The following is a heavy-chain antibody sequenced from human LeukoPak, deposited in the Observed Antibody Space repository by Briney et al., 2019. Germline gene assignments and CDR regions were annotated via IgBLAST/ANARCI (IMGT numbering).Heavy chain of an antibody. CDR2: ISYSGST. CDR3: ARDQRDDSSGYYSRSDY. V-gene: IGHV4-59*01. J-gene: IGHJ4*02. CDR1: GGSISSYY. Sequence: SETLSLTCTVSGGSISSYYWSWIRQPPGKGLEWIGFISYSGSTSYNPSLKSRVTISVDTSKNHFSLKLSSVTAADTAVYYCARDQRDDSSGYYSRSDYWGQGTLVTVSS. D-gene: IGHD3-22*01.